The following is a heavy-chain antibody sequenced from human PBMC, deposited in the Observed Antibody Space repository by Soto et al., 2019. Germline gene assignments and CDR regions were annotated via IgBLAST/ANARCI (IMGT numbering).Heavy chain of an antibody. V-gene: IGHV3-72*01. D-gene: IGHD6-6*01. Sequence: QPGGSLRLSCAASGFTFSDHYMDWVRQAPGKGLEWVGRTRNKANSYTTEYAASVKGRFTISRDDSKNSLYLQMNSLKTEDTAVYYCAMLGPTRESSIAARSYYYGMDVWGQGTTVTVSS. CDR3: AMLGPTRESSIAARSYYYGMDV. CDR2: TRNKANSYTT. J-gene: IGHJ6*02. CDR1: GFTFSDHY.